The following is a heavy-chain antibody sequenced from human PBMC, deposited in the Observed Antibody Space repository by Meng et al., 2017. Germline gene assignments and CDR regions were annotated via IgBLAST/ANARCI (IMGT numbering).Heavy chain of an antibody. J-gene: IGHJ4*02. CDR1: GGSFSGYY. CDR3: ARGRGSWGY. V-gene: IGHV4-34*01. Sequence: VQLQQWGAGLLKPSETLSLPCAVYGGSFSGYYWSWIRQPPGKGLEWIGEINHSGSTNYNPSLKSRVTISVDTSKNQFSLKLSSVTAADTAVYYCARGRGSWGYWGQGTLVTVSS. CDR2: INHSGST. D-gene: IGHD3-16*01.